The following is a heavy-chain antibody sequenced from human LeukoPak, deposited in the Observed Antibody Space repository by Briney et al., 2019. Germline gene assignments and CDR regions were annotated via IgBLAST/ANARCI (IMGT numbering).Heavy chain of an antibody. CDR3: ARGPYDGTYYFDD. CDR1: GGTFSTYA. J-gene: IGHJ4*02. D-gene: IGHD3-16*01. Sequence: SVKVSCKVSGGTFSTYAITWVRQARGHGLEWVGRIVPFRDMTNYAQRFQDRVTVAADKSANIAYMELSSLISEDTAVYYCARGPYDGTYYFDDWGQGTLVTVSS. CDR2: IVPFRDMT. V-gene: IGHV1-69*04.